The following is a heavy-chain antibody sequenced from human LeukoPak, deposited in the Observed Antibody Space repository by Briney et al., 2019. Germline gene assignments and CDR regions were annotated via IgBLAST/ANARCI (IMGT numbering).Heavy chain of an antibody. V-gene: IGHV4-4*02. CDR3: AKSGGYGLIDY. J-gene: IGHJ4*02. Sequence: SGTLSLTCAVSGGSISSSNWWSWVRQPPGQGLEWIGEIYHNGSTNYNPSLKSRVTISVDKSKNQFSLKLSSVTAADTAVYYCAKSGGYGLIDYWGQGTRVTVSS. D-gene: IGHD1-26*01. CDR2: IYHNGST. CDR1: GGSISSSNW.